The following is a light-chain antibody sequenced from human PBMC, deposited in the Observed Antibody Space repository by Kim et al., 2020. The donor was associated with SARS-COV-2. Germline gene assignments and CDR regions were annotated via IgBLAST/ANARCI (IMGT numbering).Light chain of an antibody. Sequence: AVVTQEPSLTVSPGGTVTLTCGSSTGAVTSGHYPYWFQQKPGQAPRTLIYDTSNKHSWTPARFSGSLLGGKAALTLSGAQPEDEAEYYCLLSYSGARPAVFGGGTQLTVL. J-gene: IGLJ2*01. CDR3: LLSYSGARPAV. CDR2: DTS. V-gene: IGLV7-46*01. CDR1: TGAVTSGHY.